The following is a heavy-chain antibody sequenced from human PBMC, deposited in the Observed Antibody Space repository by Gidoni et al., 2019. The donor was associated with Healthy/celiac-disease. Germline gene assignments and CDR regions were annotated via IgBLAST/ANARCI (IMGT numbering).Heavy chain of an antibody. CDR3: ARVAFIAAAGRGSFDY. Sequence: QVQLQQWGAGLLQPSETLSLTCAVYGVSFRGYYWSWIRQPPGKGLEWIGEINHSGSTNYNPSLKSRVTISVDTSKNQFSLKLSSVTAADTAVYYCARVAFIAAAGRGSFDYWGQGTLVTVSS. CDR1: GVSFRGYY. CDR2: INHSGST. D-gene: IGHD6-13*01. V-gene: IGHV4-34*01. J-gene: IGHJ4*02.